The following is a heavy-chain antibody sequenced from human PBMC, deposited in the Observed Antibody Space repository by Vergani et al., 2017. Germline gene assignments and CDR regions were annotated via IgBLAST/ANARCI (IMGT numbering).Heavy chain of an antibody. V-gene: IGHV4-39*01. Sequence: QLQLQESGPGLVKSSETLSLTCTVSGGSISSSSYYWGWIRQPPGKGLEWIGSIYYSGSTYYNPSLKSRVTISVHTSKNQFSLKLSSVTAADTAVYYCAKNDYGGNIDYWGQGTLVTVSS. CDR3: AKNDYGGNIDY. CDR2: IYYSGST. CDR1: GGSISSSSYY. J-gene: IGHJ4*02. D-gene: IGHD4-23*01.